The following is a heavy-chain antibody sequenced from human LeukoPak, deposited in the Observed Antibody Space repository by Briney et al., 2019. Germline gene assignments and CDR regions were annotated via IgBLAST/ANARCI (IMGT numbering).Heavy chain of an antibody. CDR2: ISSDGSST. J-gene: IGHJ4*02. CDR1: GFTFSSYG. Sequence: GGSLRLSCAASGFTFSSYGMHWVRHAPGKGLVWVSRISSDGSSTSYADSVKGRFTVSRDNAKNTLYLQMNSLRAEDTAVYYCAKEYDFWSVDYWGQGTLVTVSS. D-gene: IGHD3-3*01. CDR3: AKEYDFWSVDY. V-gene: IGHV3-74*01.